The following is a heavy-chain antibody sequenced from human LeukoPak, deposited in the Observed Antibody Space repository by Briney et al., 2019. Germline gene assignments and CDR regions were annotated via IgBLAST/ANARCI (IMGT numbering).Heavy chain of an antibody. CDR1: GFTSSSYW. V-gene: IGHV3-74*01. CDR3: ARGGPIYCSGDSCYPGDY. CDR2: ISGDGTAR. Sequence: PGGSLRLSCAASGFTSSSYWMHWVRQVPGKGLVWVSRISGDGTARNYADSVKGRFTISRDDAKNTVDLQMNSLRGEDTAVYYCARGGPIYCSGDSCYPGDYWGQGTLVTVSS. J-gene: IGHJ4*02. D-gene: IGHD2-15*01.